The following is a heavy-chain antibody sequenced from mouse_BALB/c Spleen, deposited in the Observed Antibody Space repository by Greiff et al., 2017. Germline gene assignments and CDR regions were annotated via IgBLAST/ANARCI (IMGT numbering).Heavy chain of an antibody. CDR3: ARRTIAGNWFAY. Sequence: QVQLQQSGAELAKPGASVKMSCKASGYTFTSYWMHWVKQRPGQGLEWIGEINPSNGRTNYNEKFKSKATLTVDKSSSTAYMQLSSLTSEDSAVYYCARRTIAGNWFAYWGQGTLVTVSA. CDR2: INPSNGRT. CDR1: GYTFTSYW. D-gene: IGHD2-12*01. J-gene: IGHJ3*01. V-gene: IGHV1S81*02.